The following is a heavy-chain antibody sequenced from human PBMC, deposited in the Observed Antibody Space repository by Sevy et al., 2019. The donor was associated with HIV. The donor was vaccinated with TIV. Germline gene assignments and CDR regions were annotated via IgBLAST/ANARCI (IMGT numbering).Heavy chain of an antibody. CDR3: ARDLSGSYYYGSGSYQIGQDAFDI. Sequence: ASVKVSCKASGYTFTSYGISWVRQAPGQGLEWMGWISTYNGNTNYAQKLQGRVTMTTDTSTSTAYMELRSLRSDDTAVYYCARDLSGSYYYGSGSYQIGQDAFDIWGQGTMVTVSS. D-gene: IGHD3-10*01. CDR1: GYTFTSYG. J-gene: IGHJ3*02. CDR2: ISTYNGNT. V-gene: IGHV1-18*04.